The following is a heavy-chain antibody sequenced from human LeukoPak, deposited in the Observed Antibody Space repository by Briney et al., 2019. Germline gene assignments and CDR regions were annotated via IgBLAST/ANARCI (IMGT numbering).Heavy chain of an antibody. D-gene: IGHD6-13*01. Sequence: GGSLRLSCAASGVTFSSNDMSWGRQAPGKGREGVSVIYSGGSTYYTDCVTGRCTISRDNTKKSLYRRMNGRRAEETALYNCAKDKIEYSSSCYSFDYCGQGTLFTVSS. CDR3: AKDKIEYSSSCYSFDY. CDR2: IYSGGST. J-gene: IGHJ4*02. CDR1: GVTFSSND. V-gene: IGHV3-53*01.